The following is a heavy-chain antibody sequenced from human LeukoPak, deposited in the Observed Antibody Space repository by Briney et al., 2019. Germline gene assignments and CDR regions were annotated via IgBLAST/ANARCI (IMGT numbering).Heavy chain of an antibody. CDR3: ARHVAAAIDY. CDR1: GGSISSSSYY. CDR2: IYYSGST. D-gene: IGHD6-13*01. V-gene: IGHV4-39*01. J-gene: IGHJ4*02. Sequence: SETLSLTCTVSGGSISSSSYYWGWIRQPPGKGLEWIGSIYYSGSTYCNPSLKSRVTISVDTSKNQFSLKLSSVTAADTAVYHCARHVAAAIDYWGQGTLVTVSS.